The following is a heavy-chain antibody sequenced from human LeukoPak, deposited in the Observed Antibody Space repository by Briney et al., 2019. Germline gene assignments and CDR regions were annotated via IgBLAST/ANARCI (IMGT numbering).Heavy chain of an antibody. J-gene: IGHJ4*02. Sequence: GGSLRLSCAASGFTYSSYAMSWVRQAPGKGLQWVSAIVDSDESSYFANSVKGRFTISRDNSKNTLYLQMNSLRAEDTAVYYCAKSQGTGAYHPSDYWGQGTLVTVSS. CDR2: IVDSDESS. CDR1: GFTYSSYA. V-gene: IGHV3-23*01. D-gene: IGHD2-8*02. CDR3: AKSQGTGAYHPSDY.